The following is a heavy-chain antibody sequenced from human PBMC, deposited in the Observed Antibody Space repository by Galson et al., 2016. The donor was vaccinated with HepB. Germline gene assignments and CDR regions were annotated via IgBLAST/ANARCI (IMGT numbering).Heavy chain of an antibody. Sequence: SLRLSCAASGFTFTYYSMNWVRRAPGKGLEWIAYISTVSSTIHYADSVRGRFTVSRDNDKNLLYLQMNSLRDEDTAVYYCAREGTSFDYWGQGTLVSVSS. V-gene: IGHV3-48*02. CDR2: ISTVSSTI. J-gene: IGHJ4*02. CDR3: AREGTSFDY. CDR1: GFTFTYYS. D-gene: IGHD1-1*01.